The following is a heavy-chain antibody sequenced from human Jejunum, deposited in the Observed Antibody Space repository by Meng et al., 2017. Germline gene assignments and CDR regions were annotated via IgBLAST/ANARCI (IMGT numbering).Heavy chain of an antibody. CDR1: GGSISSRSYY. CDR2: VFYSGTT. V-gene: IGHV4-39*01. D-gene: IGHD6-13*01. Sequence: QLQLQESGPGLVKPSETLSITCTVSGGSISSRSYYWGWIRQPPGKGLEWIASVFYSGTTYYNPSLQSRVTISIDTSKNQFSMRLTSVTATDTSVYYCARLANSSPDYWGRGTLVTVSS. CDR3: ARLANSSPDY. J-gene: IGHJ4*02.